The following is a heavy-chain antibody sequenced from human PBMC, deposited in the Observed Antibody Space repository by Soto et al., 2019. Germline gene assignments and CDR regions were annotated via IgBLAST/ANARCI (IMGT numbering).Heavy chain of an antibody. D-gene: IGHD1-1*01. CDR1: GGSISSYY. CDR3: ARHPPYDTTNDY. CDR2: IYYSGST. J-gene: IGHJ4*02. Sequence: SETLSLTCIVSGGSISSYYWSWIRQPPGKGLEWIGSIYYSGSTCYNPSLKSRVTISVDTSKNQFSLKLSSVTAADTAVYYCARHPPYDTTNDYWGQGTLVTVSS. V-gene: IGHV4-59*05.